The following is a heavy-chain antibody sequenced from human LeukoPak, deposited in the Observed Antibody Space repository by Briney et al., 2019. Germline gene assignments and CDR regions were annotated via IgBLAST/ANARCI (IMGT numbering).Heavy chain of an antibody. CDR2: INHSGST. Sequence: PSETLSLTCAVSGGSFSGYYWSWIRQPPGKGLEWIGEINHSGSTNHNPSLKSRVTISVDTSKNQLSLKLSSVTAADTAVYYCARGNIVVVPAAIDWFDPWGQGTLVTVSS. D-gene: IGHD2-2*01. J-gene: IGHJ5*02. CDR1: GGSFSGYY. V-gene: IGHV4-34*01. CDR3: ARGNIVVVPAAIDWFDP.